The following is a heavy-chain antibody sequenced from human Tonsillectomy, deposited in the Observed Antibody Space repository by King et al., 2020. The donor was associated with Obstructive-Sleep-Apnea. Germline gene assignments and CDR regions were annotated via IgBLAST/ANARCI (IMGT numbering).Heavy chain of an antibody. Sequence: VQLVESGGGVVQPGRSLRLSCAASGFTFSSYGMHWVRQAPGKGLEWVAVIWYDGSNKYYADSVKGRFTISRDNSKKTMYLQMNSLRAEDTAVYYCAKGPSSGWVGQAFDIWGQGTMVTVSS. V-gene: IGHV3-33*06. J-gene: IGHJ3*02. CDR2: IWYDGSNK. D-gene: IGHD6-19*01. CDR3: AKGPSSGWVGQAFDI. CDR1: GFTFSSYG.